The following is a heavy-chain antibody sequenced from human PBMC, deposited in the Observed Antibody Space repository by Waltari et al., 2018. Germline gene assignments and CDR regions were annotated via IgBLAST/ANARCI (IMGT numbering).Heavy chain of an antibody. CDR3: ARDTGPFPYYRDV. CDR2: INPNSGGT. V-gene: IGHV1-2*06. CDR1: GYTFTGYY. J-gene: IGHJ6*03. Sequence: QVQLGQSGAEVKKPGASVKVSCKASGYTFTGYYMHWVRQAPGQGLEWMGRINPNSGGTNYAQKFQGRVTMTRDTSISTAYMELSMLGSDEAAVYYCARDTGPFPYYRDVWGQVTTVTVSS. D-gene: IGHD1-1*01.